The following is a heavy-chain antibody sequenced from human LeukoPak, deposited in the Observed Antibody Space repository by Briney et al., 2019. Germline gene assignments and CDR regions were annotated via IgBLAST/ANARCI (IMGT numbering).Heavy chain of an antibody. J-gene: IGHJ4*02. Sequence: PGGSLRLSCAASGFTFSSYWMRWVRQAPGKGLGWVANIKQDGSEKYYVDSVKGRFTISRDNANNSLYLQMNSLRAEDTAVYYCARDLVYDSGNYWGQGTLVTVSS. CDR2: IKQDGSEK. CDR3: ARDLVYDSGNY. CDR1: GFTFSSYW. V-gene: IGHV3-7*01. D-gene: IGHD3-16*01.